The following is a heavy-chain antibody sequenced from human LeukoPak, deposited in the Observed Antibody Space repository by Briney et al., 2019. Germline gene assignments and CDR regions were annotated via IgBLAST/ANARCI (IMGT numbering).Heavy chain of an antibody. Sequence: GGSLRLSCAASGFTFSSYAMSWVRQAPGKGLEWVSSISASGGSTYYADSVKGRFTISRDNSKNTLYLQMNSLRAEDTAVYYCAKSVGYYYDSSGYYPLDYWGQGTLVTVSS. CDR1: GFTFSSYA. D-gene: IGHD3-22*01. CDR3: AKSVGYYYDSSGYYPLDY. V-gene: IGHV3-23*01. J-gene: IGHJ4*02. CDR2: ISASGGST.